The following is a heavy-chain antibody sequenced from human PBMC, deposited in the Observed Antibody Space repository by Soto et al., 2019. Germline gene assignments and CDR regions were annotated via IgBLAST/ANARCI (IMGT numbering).Heavy chain of an antibody. V-gene: IGHV1-69*13. D-gene: IGHD6-6*01. Sequence: GASVKVSCKASGGTFSSYAISWVRQAPGQGLEWMGGIIPIFGTANYAQKFQGRVTITADESTSTAYMELSSLRSEDTAVYYCASHSPYSSSPNFDYWGQGTPVTVSS. CDR1: GGTFSSYA. CDR2: IIPIFGTA. CDR3: ASHSPYSSSPNFDY. J-gene: IGHJ4*02.